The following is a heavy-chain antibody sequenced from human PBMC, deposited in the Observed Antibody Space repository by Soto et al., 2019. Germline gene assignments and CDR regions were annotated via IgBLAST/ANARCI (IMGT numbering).Heavy chain of an antibody. J-gene: IGHJ1*01. Sequence: GGSLRLSCAASGFTFSSYEMNWVRQAPGKGLEWVSYISSSGSTIYYADSVKGRFTISRDNAKNSLYLQMNSLRAEDTAVYYCARDGGNYYYDSSGHEYFQHWGQGTLVTVSS. D-gene: IGHD3-22*01. CDR1: GFTFSSYE. CDR2: ISSSGSTI. CDR3: ARDGGNYYYDSSGHEYFQH. V-gene: IGHV3-48*03.